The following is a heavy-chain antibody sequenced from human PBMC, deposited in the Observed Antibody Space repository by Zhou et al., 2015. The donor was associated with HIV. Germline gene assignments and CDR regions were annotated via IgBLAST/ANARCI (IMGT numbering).Heavy chain of an antibody. D-gene: IGHD3-3*01. V-gene: IGHV7-4-1*02. CDR2: INTNTGNP. CDR1: GYTFTSYA. J-gene: IGHJ4*02. CDR3: ARGIQGGYDFWSGYYGGTYYFDY. Sequence: QVQLVQSGSELKKPGASVKVSCKASGYTFTSYAMNWVRQAPGQGLEWMGWINTNTGNPTYAQGFTGRFVFSLDTSVSTAYLQISSLKAEDTAVYYCARGIQGGYDFWSGYYGGTYYFDYWGQGTLVTVSS.